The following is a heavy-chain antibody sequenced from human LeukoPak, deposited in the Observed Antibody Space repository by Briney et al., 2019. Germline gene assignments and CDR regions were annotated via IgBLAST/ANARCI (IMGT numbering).Heavy chain of an antibody. J-gene: IGHJ4*02. Sequence: GGSLRLSCAASGFTFSSYSMNWVRQAPGKGLEWVANIKQDGSEKYYVDSVKGRFTISRDNAKNSLYLQMNSLRAEDTAVYYCAKGPFDYWGQGTLVTVSS. V-gene: IGHV3-7*01. CDR3: AKGPFDY. CDR1: GFTFSSYS. CDR2: IKQDGSEK.